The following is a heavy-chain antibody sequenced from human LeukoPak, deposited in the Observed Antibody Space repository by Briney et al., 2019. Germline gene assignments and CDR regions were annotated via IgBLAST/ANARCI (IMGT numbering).Heavy chain of an antibody. J-gene: IGHJ4*02. CDR2: IYYSGST. Sequence: SETLSLTCTVSGDSISSSNYYWGWIRQPPGKGLEWIGTIYYSGSTYYNPSLKSRLTISVDTSKNQFSLKLSSVTAADTALYYCAHSQDYYDSSGYSRAYYFDYWGQGTLVTVSS. D-gene: IGHD3-22*01. CDR1: GDSISSSNYY. V-gene: IGHV4-39*01. CDR3: AHSQDYYDSSGYSRAYYFDY.